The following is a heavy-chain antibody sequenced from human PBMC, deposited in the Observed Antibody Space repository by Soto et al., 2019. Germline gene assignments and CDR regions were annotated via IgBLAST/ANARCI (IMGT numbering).Heavy chain of an antibody. V-gene: IGHV3-30-3*01. Sequence: GGSLRLSCAASGFTFSSYAMRWVRQAPGKGLEWVAVISYDGSNKYYADSVKGRFTISRDNSKNTLYLQMNSLRAEDTAVYYCARDGDFDGYNWDYWGQGTLVTVSS. CDR3: ARDGDFDGYNWDY. J-gene: IGHJ4*02. D-gene: IGHD5-12*01. CDR1: GFTFSSYA. CDR2: ISYDGSNK.